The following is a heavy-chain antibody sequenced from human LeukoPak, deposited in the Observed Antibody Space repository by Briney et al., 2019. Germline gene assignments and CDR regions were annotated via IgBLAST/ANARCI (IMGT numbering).Heavy chain of an antibody. J-gene: IGHJ3*02. CDR1: GYTFTGYY. V-gene: IGHV1-2*04. CDR3: ARDIVVVPAAIRSAYDAFDI. CDR2: INPNSGGT. Sequence: GASVKVSCKASGYTFTGYYMHWVRQAPGQGLEWMGWINPNSGGTNYAQKFQGWVTMTRDTSISTAYMELSRLRSDDTVVYYCARDIVVVPAAIRSAYDAFDIWGQGTMVTVSS. D-gene: IGHD2-2*02.